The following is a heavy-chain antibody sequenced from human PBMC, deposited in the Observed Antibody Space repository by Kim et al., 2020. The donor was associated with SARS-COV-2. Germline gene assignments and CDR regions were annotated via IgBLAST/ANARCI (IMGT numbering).Heavy chain of an antibody. CDR2: IIPIFGTA. Sequence: SVKVSCKASGGTFSSYAISWVRQAPGQGLEWMGGIIPIFGTANYAQKFQGRVTITADESTSTAYMELSSLRSEDTAVYHCATLHDSPLLGNVHYYYYYGMDVWGQGTTVTVSS. CDR1: GGTFSSYA. V-gene: IGHV1-69*13. CDR3: ATLHDSPLLGNVHYYYYYGMDV. D-gene: IGHD1-1*01. J-gene: IGHJ6*02.